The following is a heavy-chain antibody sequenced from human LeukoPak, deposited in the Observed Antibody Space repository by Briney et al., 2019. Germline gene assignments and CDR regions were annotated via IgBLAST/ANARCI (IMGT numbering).Heavy chain of an antibody. D-gene: IGHD2-15*01. V-gene: IGHV1-2*06. CDR3: ARGDIVVVVAATIDY. J-gene: IGHJ4*02. Sequence: GASVKVSCKASVYTFTGYYLHWVRKAPGQGLEWMGRINHNSGGTNYAQKFQGRVTMTRDTSISTAYMELSRLRSDDTAVYYCARGDIVVVVAATIDYWGQGTLVTVSS. CDR1: VYTFTGYY. CDR2: INHNSGGT.